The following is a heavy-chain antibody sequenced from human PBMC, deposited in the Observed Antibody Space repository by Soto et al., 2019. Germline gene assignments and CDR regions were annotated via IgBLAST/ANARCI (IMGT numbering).Heavy chain of an antibody. CDR3: ARESGALTVTRYNWFDP. J-gene: IGHJ5*02. V-gene: IGHV3-33*01. CDR1: GFTFSSYG. CDR2: IWYDGSNK. D-gene: IGHD4-4*01. Sequence: QVQLVESGGGVVQPGRSLRLSCAASGFTFSSYGMHWVRQAPGKGLDWVAVIWYDGSNKYYADSVKGRFTISRDNPKNTLYLQMNGLSAEDTAVYYCARESGALTVTRYNWFDPWGQGTLVTVSS.